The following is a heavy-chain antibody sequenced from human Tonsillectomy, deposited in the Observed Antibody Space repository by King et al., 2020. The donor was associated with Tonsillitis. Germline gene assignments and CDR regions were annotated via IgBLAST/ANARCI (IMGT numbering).Heavy chain of an antibody. CDR2: IYYSGST. V-gene: IGHV4-59*08. CDR3: ARMDSSCYYHY. Sequence: QLQESGPGLVKPSETLSLTCTVSSGSISSYYWSWIRQPPGKGLEWIGCIYYSGSTTYSPSLESRVTISVDTSKNLFSLSLTSVTAADTAVYYCARMDSSCYYHYWGQGTLVTVSS. D-gene: IGHD3-22*01. J-gene: IGHJ4*02. CDR1: SGSISSYY.